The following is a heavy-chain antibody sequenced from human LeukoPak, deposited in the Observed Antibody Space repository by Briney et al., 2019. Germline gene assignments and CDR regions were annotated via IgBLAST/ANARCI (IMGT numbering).Heavy chain of an antibody. CDR2: IYTSGST. D-gene: IGHD2-2*01. CDR1: GGSISSYY. V-gene: IGHV4-4*07. J-gene: IGHJ6*03. Sequence: PSETLSLTCTVSGGSISSYYWSWIRQPAGKGLEWIGRIYTSGSTNYNPPLKSRVTMSVDTSKNQFSLKLSSVTAADTAVYYCARVVPAAIHYYYSMDVWGKGTTVTVSS. CDR3: ARVVPAAIHYYYSMDV.